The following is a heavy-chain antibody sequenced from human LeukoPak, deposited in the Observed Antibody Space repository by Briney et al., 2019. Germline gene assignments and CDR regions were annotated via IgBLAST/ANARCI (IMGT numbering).Heavy chain of an antibody. CDR2: ISWNSGSI. Sequence: GGSLRLSCAASGFTFDDYAMHWVRQAPGKGLEWVSGISWNSGSIGYADPVKGRFTISRDNAKNSLYLQMNSLRAEDTAVYYCARDSKLSHDYWGQGTLVTVSS. CDR3: ARDSKLSHDY. D-gene: IGHD3-10*01. CDR1: GFTFDDYA. V-gene: IGHV3-9*01. J-gene: IGHJ4*02.